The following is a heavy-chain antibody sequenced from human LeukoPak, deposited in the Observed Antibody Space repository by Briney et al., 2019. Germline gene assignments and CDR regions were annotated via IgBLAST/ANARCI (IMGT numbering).Heavy chain of an antibody. Sequence: GGSLRLSCAASGFTFSSYSMNWVRQAPGKGLEWVSYISSSSSTIYYADSVKGRFTISRDNAKNSLYLQMNSLRAEDTAVYNCARGDFWSGYYFDYWGQGTLVTVSS. CDR3: ARGDFWSGYYFDY. V-gene: IGHV3-48*01. J-gene: IGHJ4*02. D-gene: IGHD3-3*01. CDR2: ISSSSSTI. CDR1: GFTFSSYS.